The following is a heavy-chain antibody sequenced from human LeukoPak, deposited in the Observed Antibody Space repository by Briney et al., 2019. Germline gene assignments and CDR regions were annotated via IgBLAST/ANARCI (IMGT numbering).Heavy chain of an antibody. V-gene: IGHV3-7*01. CDR2: IKQDGSEK. D-gene: IGHD3-22*01. J-gene: IGHJ4*02. CDR1: GFPLVRFW. Sequence: GGSLRLSCAASGFPLVRFWMSWVRQAPGKGLEWVANIKQDGSEKFYVDSVKGRFTISRDNTKNSLYLQMNSLRAEDTAVYYCARIWDTSGYYLGYFDNWGQGSLVTVSS. CDR3: ARIWDTSGYYLGYFDN.